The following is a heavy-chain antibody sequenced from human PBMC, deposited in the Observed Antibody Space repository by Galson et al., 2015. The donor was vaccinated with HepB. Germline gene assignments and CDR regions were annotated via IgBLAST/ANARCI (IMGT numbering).Heavy chain of an antibody. CDR1: GYNFTNYW. CDR3: ARHLPIYYYDSSGYLPTRGAFDI. V-gene: IGHV5-51*01. CDR2: VYPGDSDT. J-gene: IGHJ3*02. Sequence: QSGAEVKKPGESLKISCKGSGYNFTNYWIGWVRQMPGKGLEWMGIVYPGDSDTRYSPSFQGQVTISADKSISTAYLQWSSLKASDTAVYFCARHLPIYYYDSSGYLPTRGAFDIWGQGTMVTVSS. D-gene: IGHD3-22*01.